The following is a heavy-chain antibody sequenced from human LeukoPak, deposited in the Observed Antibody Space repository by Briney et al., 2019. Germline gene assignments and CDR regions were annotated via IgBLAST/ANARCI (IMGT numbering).Heavy chain of an antibody. V-gene: IGHV3-20*04. D-gene: IGHD2-2*01. J-gene: IGHJ3*02. CDR1: GFTFDDYG. CDR3: AREGVVPAASVHDAFDI. Sequence: PGGSLRLSCAASGFTFDDYGMSWVRQAPGKGLEWVSGINWNGGSTGYADSVKGRFTISRDNAKNSLYLQMNSLRAEDTAVYYCAREGVVPAASVHDAFDIWGQGTMVTVSS. CDR2: INWNGGST.